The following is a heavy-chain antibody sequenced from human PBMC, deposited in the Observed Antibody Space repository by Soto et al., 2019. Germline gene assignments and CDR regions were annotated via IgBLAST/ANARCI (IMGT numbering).Heavy chain of an antibody. CDR3: ASALTYSSPSDL. J-gene: IGHJ5*02. CDR2: INPSGGST. V-gene: IGHV1-46*01. Sequence: GLEWMAIINPSGGSTSYAQRFQGRVTMTRDTSTITVYMDLSSLRSEDTAVYYCASALTYSSPSDLWGQGTLVT. D-gene: IGHD2-21*01.